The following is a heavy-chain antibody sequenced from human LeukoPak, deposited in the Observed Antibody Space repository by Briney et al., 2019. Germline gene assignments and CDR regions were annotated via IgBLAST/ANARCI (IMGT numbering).Heavy chain of an antibody. CDR1: GGSGSIITNF. V-gene: IGHV4-39*07. CDR2: VHYIGST. CDR3: ARAVPFQSNAWRQTFDH. D-gene: IGHD3-16*01. J-gene: IGHJ4*02. Sequence: SETLSLTCSVSGGSGSIITNFWGWIRQPPGKGLEWIGSVHYIGSTYDNPSLRSRVTMSFDTSKTQFSLKLTSVTAADTAVYFCARAVPFQSNAWRQTFDHWGQGTLVTVSS.